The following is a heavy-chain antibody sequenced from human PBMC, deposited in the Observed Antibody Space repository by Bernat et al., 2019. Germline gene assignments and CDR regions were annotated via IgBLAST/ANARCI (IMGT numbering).Heavy chain of an antibody. CDR3: AKERYSGYDYPDY. CDR1: GFTFSNYW. J-gene: IGHJ4*02. Sequence: EVQLVESGGGLVQPGGSLRLSCEASGFTFSNYWMHWVRQAPGKGLVWVSRINGDGSTTNYADSVKGRFTISRDNSKNTLYLQMNSLRAEDTAVYYCAKERYSGYDYPDYWGQGTLVTVSS. CDR2: INGDGSTT. V-gene: IGHV3-74*01. D-gene: IGHD5-12*01.